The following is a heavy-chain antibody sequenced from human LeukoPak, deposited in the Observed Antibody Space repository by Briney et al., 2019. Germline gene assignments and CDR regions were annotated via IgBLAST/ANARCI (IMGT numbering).Heavy chain of an antibody. V-gene: IGHV3-48*03. CDR3: VREKYYENSGYDS. CDR1: GFTFSSYE. D-gene: IGHD3-22*01. Sequence: GGSLRLSCAASGFTFSSYETNWGRQAPGQGLEWVAYISISGSTVYYADSVKGRFTISRDNAKNSLFLQMNSLRAEDTADYYCVREKYYENSGYDSWGQGTLVTVSS. J-gene: IGHJ4*02. CDR2: ISISGSTV.